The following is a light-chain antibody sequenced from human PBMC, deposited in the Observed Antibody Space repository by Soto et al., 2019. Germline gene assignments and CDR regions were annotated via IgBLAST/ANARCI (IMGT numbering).Light chain of an antibody. J-gene: IGLJ1*01. CDR2: AVS. Sequence: QSALTQPASVSGSPGQSITISCTGTSSDVGGYNYVSWYQQHPGKAPKLMIYAVSNRPSGISNRFSGSKSGDTASLTISGLQVEDEADYYCSSYTSTNTLAVFGTGTKLTVL. V-gene: IGLV2-14*01. CDR3: SSYTSTNTLAV. CDR1: SSDVGGYNY.